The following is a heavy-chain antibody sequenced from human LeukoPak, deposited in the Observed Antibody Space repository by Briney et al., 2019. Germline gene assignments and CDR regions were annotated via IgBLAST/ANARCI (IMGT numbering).Heavy chain of an antibody. Sequence: GGSLRLSCAASGFTFSPFTMTWVRQAPGKGLEWVSCISSGSTYAHYADSVKGRFTISRDNTKNSLYLQMNSLRAEDTAVCYCARERSGRYFDYWGQGTLVTVSS. CDR1: GFTFSPFT. CDR2: ISSGSTYA. J-gene: IGHJ4*02. CDR3: ARERSGRYFDY. V-gene: IGHV3-21*01.